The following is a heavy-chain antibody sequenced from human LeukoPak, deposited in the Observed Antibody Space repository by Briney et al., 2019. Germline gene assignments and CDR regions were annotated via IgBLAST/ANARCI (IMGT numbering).Heavy chain of an antibody. CDR3: ARALHRITIFGVVTLVNWFDP. Sequence: ASVKVSCKASGYTFTGYYMHWVRQAPGQGPEWMGWINPNSGGTNYAQKFQGRVTMTRDTSISTAYMELSRLRSDDTAVYYCARALHRITIFGVVTLVNWFDPWGQGTLVTVSS. D-gene: IGHD3-3*01. CDR2: INPNSGGT. CDR1: GYTFTGYY. V-gene: IGHV1-2*02. J-gene: IGHJ5*02.